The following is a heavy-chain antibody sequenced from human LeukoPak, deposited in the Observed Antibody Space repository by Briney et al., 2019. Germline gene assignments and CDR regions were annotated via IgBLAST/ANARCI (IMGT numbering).Heavy chain of an antibody. J-gene: IGHJ4*02. D-gene: IGHD6-13*01. Sequence: GESRRLAWAASGFTFTTSWMHWVRQAPGKGLVWVSRITADGSSTTYADSVKGRFTISRDNAKNTVYLQRNSLRAEDTAMYYCATDRSYSPDYWGQGTLVTASS. CDR3: ATDRSYSPDY. V-gene: IGHV3-74*01. CDR2: ITADGSST. CDR1: GFTFTTSW.